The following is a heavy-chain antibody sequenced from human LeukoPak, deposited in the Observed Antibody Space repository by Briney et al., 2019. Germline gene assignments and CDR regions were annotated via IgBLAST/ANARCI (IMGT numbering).Heavy chain of an antibody. V-gene: IGHV4-34*01. CDR1: GGSFSGYY. J-gene: IGHJ4*02. Sequence: SETLSLTCAVYGGSFSGYYSSWIRQPPGKGLEWVGEINHSGSTNYNPSLKSRVTISVDTSKNQFSLKLSSVTAADTAVYYCATKRIAAYPYWGQGTLVTVSP. CDR2: INHSGST. CDR3: ATKRIAAYPY. D-gene: IGHD6-6*01.